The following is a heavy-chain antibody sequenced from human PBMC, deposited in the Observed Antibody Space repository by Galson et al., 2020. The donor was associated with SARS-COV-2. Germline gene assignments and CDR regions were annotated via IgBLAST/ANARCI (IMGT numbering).Heavy chain of an antibody. D-gene: IGHD3-22*01. Sequence: GGSLRLSCAASGFTFSSYGMHWVRQAPGKGLEWVAVIWYDGSNKYYADSVKGRFTISRDNSKNTLYLQMNSLRAEDTAVYYCAKDYYDSSGYTDYWGQGTLVTVSS. CDR3: AKDYYDSSGYTDY. CDR2: IWYDGSNK. J-gene: IGHJ4*02. CDR1: GFTFSSYG. V-gene: IGHV3-33*06.